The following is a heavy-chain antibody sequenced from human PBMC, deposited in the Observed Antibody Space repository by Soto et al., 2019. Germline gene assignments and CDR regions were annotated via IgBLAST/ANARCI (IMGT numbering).Heavy chain of an antibody. CDR2: INHSGST. J-gene: IGHJ5*02. CDR1: GWSFSGYY. CDR3: ARSGDIAARRFVP. D-gene: IGHD5-12*01. V-gene: IGHV4-34*01. Sequence: SETLCLTCAVYGWSFSGYYWSWIRQPPGKGLEWIGEINHSGSTNYNPSLKSRVTISVDTSKNQFSLKLSSVTAADTAVYYCARSGDIAARRFVPWGQGTLVTVSS.